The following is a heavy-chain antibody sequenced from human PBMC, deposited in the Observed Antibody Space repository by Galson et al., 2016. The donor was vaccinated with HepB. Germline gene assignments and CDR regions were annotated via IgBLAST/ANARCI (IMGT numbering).Heavy chain of an antibody. V-gene: IGHV3-21*01. CDR1: GFTFSTYS. CDR2: ISSSSAYK. D-gene: IGHD3-3*01. Sequence: SLRLSCAASGFTFSTYSMNWVRQTPGKGLEWVSSISSSSAYKYYAASVEGRFTISRDNAKKSLYLEMNSLKDEDTGLYYCARDGVLRFLGNTWYFDLWGRGTMVGVSS. CDR3: ARDGVLRFLGNTWYFDL. J-gene: IGHJ2*01.